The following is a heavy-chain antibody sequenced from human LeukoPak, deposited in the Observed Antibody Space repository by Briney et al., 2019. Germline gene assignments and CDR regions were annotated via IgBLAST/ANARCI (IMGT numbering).Heavy chain of an antibody. CDR1: GYTFTSYD. CDR2: MNPNSGNT. J-gene: IGHJ6*02. Sequence: ASVKVSCKASGYTFTSYDINWVRQATGQGLEWMGWMNPNSGNTGYAQKFQGRVTMTRNTSISTAYMEPSSLRSEDTAVYYCARGRDLRPDYYYYGMDVWGQGTTVTVSS. V-gene: IGHV1-8*01. CDR3: ARGRDLRPDYYYYGMDV.